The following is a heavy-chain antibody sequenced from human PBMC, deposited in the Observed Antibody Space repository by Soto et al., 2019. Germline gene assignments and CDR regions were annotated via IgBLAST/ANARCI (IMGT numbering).Heavy chain of an antibody. D-gene: IGHD3-3*01. J-gene: IGHJ6*02. Sequence: GGSLRLSCAASGFTFSSYTMSWVRQAPGKGLEWVSAISGSGGSTYYADSVKGRFTISRDNSKNTLYLQMNSLRAEDTAVYYCAKCGYDFLSGHHPISYYYYGMDVWGQGTTVTVSS. CDR2: ISGSGGST. CDR3: AKCGYDFLSGHHPISYYYYGMDV. V-gene: IGHV3-23*01. CDR1: GFTFSSYT.